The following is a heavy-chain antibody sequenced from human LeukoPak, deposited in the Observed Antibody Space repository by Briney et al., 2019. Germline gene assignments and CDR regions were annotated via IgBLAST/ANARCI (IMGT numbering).Heavy chain of an antibody. Sequence: PGGSLRLSCAASGFTFSSYAMSWVRQAPGKGLEWVSAISGSGGSTYYADSVKGRFTISRDNAKNSLYLQMNSLRAEDTAVYYCARVGGYCSSTSCYFIDYWGQGTLVTVSS. CDR1: GFTFSSYA. J-gene: IGHJ4*02. CDR3: ARVGGYCSSTSCYFIDY. CDR2: ISGSGGST. V-gene: IGHV3-23*01. D-gene: IGHD2-2*01.